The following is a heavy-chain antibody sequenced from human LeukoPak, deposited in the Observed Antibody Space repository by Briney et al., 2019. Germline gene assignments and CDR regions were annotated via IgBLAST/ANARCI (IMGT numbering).Heavy chain of an antibody. CDR1: GFTFADFG. D-gene: IGHD3-22*01. J-gene: IGHJ4*02. CDR3: TRVPGLGYYDTSGYYYFDY. V-gene: IGHV3-49*04. CDR2: IRSQKYGGTT. Sequence: GRSLRLSCTTSGFTFADFGVSWVRQAPGKGLEWVGFIRSQKYGGTTELVASVKVRFTISRDDSTSIAYLQMNNLKTEDTAMYFCTRVPGLGYYDTSGYYYFDYWGQGTLVTVSS.